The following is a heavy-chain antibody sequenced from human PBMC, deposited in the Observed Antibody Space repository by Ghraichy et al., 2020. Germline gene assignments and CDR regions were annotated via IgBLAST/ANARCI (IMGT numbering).Heavy chain of an antibody. V-gene: IGHV4-34*01. J-gene: IGHJ5*02. CDR3: ASVSNIVVVPAASAVHWFDP. D-gene: IGHD2-2*01. CDR1: GGSFSGYY. Sequence: SQTLSLTCAVYGGSFSGYYWSWIRQPPGKGLEWIGEINHSGSTNYNPSLKSRVTISVDTSKNQFSLKLSSVTAADTAVYYCASVSNIVVVPAASAVHWFDPWGQGTLVTVSS. CDR2: INHSGST.